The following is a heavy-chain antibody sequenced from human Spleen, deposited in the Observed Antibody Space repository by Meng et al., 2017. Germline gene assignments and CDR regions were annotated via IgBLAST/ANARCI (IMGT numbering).Heavy chain of an antibody. D-gene: IGHD1-26*01. CDR3: ARGRLWVGATSRFDY. V-gene: IGHV4-34*01. CDR2: SGST. CDR1: GGSFSPYY. Sequence: SETLSLTCAVYGGSFSPYYWSWIRQAPGKGLEWIGDSGSTHYNPSLKSRVTISVDTSKNQFSLKLRSVTAADTAVYYCARGRLWVGATSRFDYWGQGTLVTVSS. J-gene: IGHJ4*02.